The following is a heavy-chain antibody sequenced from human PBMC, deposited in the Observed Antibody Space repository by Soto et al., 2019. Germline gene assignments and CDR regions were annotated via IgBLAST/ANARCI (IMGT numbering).Heavy chain of an antibody. V-gene: IGHV3-33*01. CDR1: GFTFSSYG. CDR2: IWYDGSNK. D-gene: IGHD1-7*01. CDR3: ARDIGKYTWNYEDAFDI. Sequence: QLGGSLRLSCAASGFTFSSYGMHWVRQAPGKGLEWVAVIWYDGSNKYYADSVKGRFTISRDNSKNTLYLQMNSLRAEDTAVYYCARDIGKYTWNYEDAFDIWGQGTMVTVSS. J-gene: IGHJ3*02.